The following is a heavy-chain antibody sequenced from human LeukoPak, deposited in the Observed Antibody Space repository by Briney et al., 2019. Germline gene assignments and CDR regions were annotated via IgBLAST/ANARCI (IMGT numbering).Heavy chain of an antibody. Sequence: GGSLRLPCAASGFTFSSYAMHWVGQAPAKGREGGAVISYDGSNKYYADSVKGRFTISRDNSKNTLYLQMNTLRAEDTAVYYRARVPVGQYSYDSWGQGSLVTVSS. CDR1: GFTFSSYA. D-gene: IGHD5-18*01. V-gene: IGHV3-30-3*01. CDR3: ARVPVGQYSYDS. J-gene: IGHJ5*02. CDR2: ISYDGSNK.